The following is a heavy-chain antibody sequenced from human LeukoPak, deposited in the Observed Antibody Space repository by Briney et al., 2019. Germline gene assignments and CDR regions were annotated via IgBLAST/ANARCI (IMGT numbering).Heavy chain of an antibody. D-gene: IGHD6-6*01. CDR3: ASGPYSSSSVGAFDI. V-gene: IGHV1-69*13. CDR2: IIPIFGTA. Sequence: GASVKVSCKASGGAFSSYAISWVRQAPGQGLEWMGGIIPIFGTANYAQKFQGRVTITADESTSTAYMELSSLRSEDTAVYYCASGPYSSSSVGAFDIWGQGTMVTVSS. J-gene: IGHJ3*02. CDR1: GGAFSSYA.